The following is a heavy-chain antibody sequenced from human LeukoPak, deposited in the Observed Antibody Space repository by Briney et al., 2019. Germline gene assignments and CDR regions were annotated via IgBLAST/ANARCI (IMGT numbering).Heavy chain of an antibody. J-gene: IGHJ4*02. CDR3: ARSFRGPAAGRVYYFDY. CDR2: IIPILGIA. Sequence: GASVKVSCKASGGTFSSYAISWVRQAPGQGLEWMGRIIPILGIANYAQKFQGRVTITADKSTSTAYMELSSLRSEDTAVYYCARSFRGPAAGRVYYFDYWGQGTPVTVSS. V-gene: IGHV1-69*04. D-gene: IGHD6-13*01. CDR1: GGTFSSYA.